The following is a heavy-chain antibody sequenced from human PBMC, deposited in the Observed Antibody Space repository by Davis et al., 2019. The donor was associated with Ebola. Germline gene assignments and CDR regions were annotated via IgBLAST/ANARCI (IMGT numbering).Heavy chain of an antibody. V-gene: IGHV1-69*13. D-gene: IGHD3-22*01. Sequence: AASVKVSCKASGGTFSSYAISWVRQAPGQGLEWMGGIIPIFGTASYAQKFQGRVTITADESTSTAYMELSSLRSEDTADYYCARENPKYYYDSTGYYNDAFDIWGQGTMVTVSS. CDR1: GGTFSSYA. CDR3: ARENPKYYYDSTGYYNDAFDI. CDR2: IIPIFGTA. J-gene: IGHJ3*02.